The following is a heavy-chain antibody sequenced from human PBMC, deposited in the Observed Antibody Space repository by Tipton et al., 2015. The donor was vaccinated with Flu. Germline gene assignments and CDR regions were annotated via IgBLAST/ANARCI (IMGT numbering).Heavy chain of an antibody. V-gene: IGHV3-49*04. CDR3: ARPDPSSGYDFDY. D-gene: IGHD5-12*01. J-gene: IGHJ4*02. Sequence: RSLRLSCTASGFTFGDYVLSWVRQAPGKGLEWLGFIRSKTYGGTTEYAASVKGRFTISRDDSKSTAYLQMNSLKTEDTAVYFCARPDPSSGYDFDYWGQGTLVTVSS. CDR2: IRSKTYGGTT. CDR1: GFTFGDYV.